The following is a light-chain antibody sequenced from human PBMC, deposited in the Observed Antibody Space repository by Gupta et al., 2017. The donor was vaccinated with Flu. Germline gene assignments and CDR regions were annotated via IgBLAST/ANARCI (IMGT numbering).Light chain of an antibody. CDR3: QSYYSSRSGSV. J-gene: IGLJ3*02. CDR2: GNS. Sequence: SALTQAPSVSGAPGQRVTISCPVSSSNTGTDFDVHWYQQLPGATPKLLIYGNSTRPSGVPDRFSGSKSGTSAALTITGLQAEDEADYYCQSYYSSRSGSVFGGGTKLTVL. CDR1: SSNTGTDFD. V-gene: IGLV1-40*01.